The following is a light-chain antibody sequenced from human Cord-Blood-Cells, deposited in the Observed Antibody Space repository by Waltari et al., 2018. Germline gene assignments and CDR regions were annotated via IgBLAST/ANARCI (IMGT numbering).Light chain of an antibody. CDR2: EGS. CDR1: SSDVGSYNL. Sequence: QSALTQPASVSGSPGQSITISCTGTSSDVGSYNLVSWYQQHPGKAPKLMIYEGSKRPSGVSNRSCGSRSGNTASLTISGLQAEEEADYYCCSYAGSSTFWVFGGGTELTVL. V-gene: IGLV2-23*03. J-gene: IGLJ3*02. CDR3: CSYAGSSTFWV.